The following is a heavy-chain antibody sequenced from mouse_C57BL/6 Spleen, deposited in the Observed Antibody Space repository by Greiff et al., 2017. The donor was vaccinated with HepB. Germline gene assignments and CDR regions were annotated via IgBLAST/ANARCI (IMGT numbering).Heavy chain of an antibody. V-gene: IGHV1-72*01. CDR3: ARGGREDAMDY. CDR2: IDPNSGGT. CDR1: GYTFTSYW. Sequence: QVQLQQPGAELVKPGASVKLSCKASGYTFTSYWMHWVKQRPGRGLEWSGRIDPNSGGTKYNEKFKSKATLTVDKPSSTAYMQLSSLTSEDSAVYYCARGGREDAMDYWGQGTSVTVSS. J-gene: IGHJ4*01. D-gene: IGHD3-3*01.